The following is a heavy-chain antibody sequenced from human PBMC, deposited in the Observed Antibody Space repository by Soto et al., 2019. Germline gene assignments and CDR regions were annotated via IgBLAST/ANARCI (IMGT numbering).Heavy chain of an antibody. V-gene: IGHV1-18*01. CDR3: ARVKVPAAILGAFDL. Sequence: QVQLVQSGAEMKKPGASVKVSCKASGYTFSTYGITWVRQAPGQGLDWMGWINPLKGDANSEARFQDRVTMTTDTSTRTAYMELRSLRSDDTAVYYCARVKVPAAILGAFDLWGQGTLVTVSS. J-gene: IGHJ3*01. CDR1: GYTFSTYG. D-gene: IGHD2-2*01. CDR2: INPLKGDA.